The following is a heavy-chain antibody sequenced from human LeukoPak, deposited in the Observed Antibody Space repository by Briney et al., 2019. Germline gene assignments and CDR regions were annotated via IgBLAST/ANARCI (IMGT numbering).Heavy chain of an antibody. Sequence: PGTSLRLSCAASGFTFSTYAMHWVRQAPEKGLEWVSVIYSGGSTYYADSVKGRFTISRDNSKNTLYLQMNSLRAEDTAVYYCARSPGGYSSSSITGAYYFDYWGQGTLVTVSS. D-gene: IGHD6-6*01. CDR3: ARSPGGYSSSSITGAYYFDY. CDR1: GFTFSTYA. CDR2: IYSGGST. V-gene: IGHV3-53*01. J-gene: IGHJ4*02.